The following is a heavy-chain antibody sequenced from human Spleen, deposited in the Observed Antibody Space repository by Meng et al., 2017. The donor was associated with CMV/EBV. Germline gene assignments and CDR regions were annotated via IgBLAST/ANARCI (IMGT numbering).Heavy chain of an antibody. J-gene: IGHJ5*02. CDR1: GFTFSTYW. V-gene: IGHV3-7*01. Sequence: GESLKISCAASGFTFSTYWMSWVRQAPGKGLEWVANIKQDGSENYYVDSVKGRFTVSRDNAKNSLYLQMIGLRAEDTAVYYCARERSSSWYFNPLKWFDPWGQGTLVTVSS. CDR3: ARERSSSWYFNPLKWFDP. D-gene: IGHD6-13*01. CDR2: IKQDGSEN.